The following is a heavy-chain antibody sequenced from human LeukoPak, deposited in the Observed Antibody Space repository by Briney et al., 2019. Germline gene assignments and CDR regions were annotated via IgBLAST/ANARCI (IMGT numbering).Heavy chain of an antibody. D-gene: IGHD4-17*01. CDR2: IKKDGRQ. CDR1: GFMFSRHW. CDR3: TRGPDYGDRLDYFDY. Sequence: PGGSLRLSCAASGFMFSRHWMGWVRQAPGKGLEWVATIKKDGRQYYVDSVKGRFIISRDNAKNSLDLQMNNLRAEDTAVYSCTRGPDYGDRLDYFDYWGKGTLVTVSS. V-gene: IGHV3-7*01. J-gene: IGHJ4*02.